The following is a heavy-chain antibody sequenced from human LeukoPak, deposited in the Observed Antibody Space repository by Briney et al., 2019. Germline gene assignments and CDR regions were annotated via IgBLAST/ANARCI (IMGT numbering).Heavy chain of an antibody. J-gene: IGHJ6*03. Sequence: GGSLRLSCAASGFTFSNAWMSWVRQAPGKGLEWVSSISISSNYIYYPDSLKGRFTISRDNAKNSLYLQMNSLRAEDTAVYYCARDPYSGGYGSYYYYYMDVWGKGTTVTISS. V-gene: IGHV3-21*01. D-gene: IGHD1-26*01. CDR1: GFTFSNAW. CDR3: ARDPYSGGYGSYYYYYMDV. CDR2: ISISSNYI.